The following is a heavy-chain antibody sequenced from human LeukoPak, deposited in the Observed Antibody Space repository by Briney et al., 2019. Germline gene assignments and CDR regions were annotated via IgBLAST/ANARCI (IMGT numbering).Heavy chain of an antibody. CDR1: GLSFSSFA. D-gene: IGHD3-16*01. V-gene: IGHV3-23*01. CDR2: IRGNGDT. J-gene: IGHJ4*02. Sequence: PGGSLRPSCAASGLSFSSFAMSWVRQGPARGLEWVSSIRGNGDTFYADSVRGRFTLFSDSSTNTVYFQLNNLRVEDTAIYYCAKASWVSSTDAVRWGQGTLVTVSS. CDR3: AKASWVSSTDAVR.